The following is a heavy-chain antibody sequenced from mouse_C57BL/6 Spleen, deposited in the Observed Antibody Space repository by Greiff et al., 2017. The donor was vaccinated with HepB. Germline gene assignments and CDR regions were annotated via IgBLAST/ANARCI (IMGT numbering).Heavy chain of an antibody. CDR2: INPNNGGT. CDR1: GYTFTDYY. CDR3: ASPWAFDY. Sequence: AQLQQSGPELVKPGASVKISCKASGYTFTDYYMNWVKQSHGKSLEWIGDINPNNGGTSYNQKFKGKATLTVDKSSSTAYMELRSLTSEDSAVYYCASPWAFDYWGQGTTLTVSS. D-gene: IGHD4-1*01. V-gene: IGHV1-26*01. J-gene: IGHJ2*01.